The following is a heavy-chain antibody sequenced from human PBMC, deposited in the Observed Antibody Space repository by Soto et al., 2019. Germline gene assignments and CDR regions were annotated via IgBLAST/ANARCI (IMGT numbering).Heavy chain of an antibody. CDR1: GCSFSSSA. V-gene: IGHV3-23*01. CDR2: IDARGERT. J-gene: IGHJ4*02. D-gene: IGHD6-19*01. CDR3: ATSRDSSAWYALES. Sequence: EVSLRRSGSASGCSFSSSAMRRVRQAPGGGLEWVSSIDARGERTYYKPSVKGRFTISRDRCGDTLYLQMTSLRAQDSALYYFATSRDSSAWYALESWGQGTLVTYPQ.